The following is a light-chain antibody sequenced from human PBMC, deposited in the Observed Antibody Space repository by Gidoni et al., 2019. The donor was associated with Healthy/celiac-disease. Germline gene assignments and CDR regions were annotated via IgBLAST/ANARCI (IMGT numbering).Light chain of an antibody. Sequence: DIQMTQSPSSLSASVGDRVTITCQASQDISNYLNWYQQKPGTAPKLLIYDASNLETGVPSRFSGSGSGTDFTFTISSLQPEDIATYYCQQYDNLSFTFGPGTKVDIK. J-gene: IGKJ3*01. V-gene: IGKV1-33*01. CDR3: QQYDNLSFT. CDR1: QDISNY. CDR2: DAS.